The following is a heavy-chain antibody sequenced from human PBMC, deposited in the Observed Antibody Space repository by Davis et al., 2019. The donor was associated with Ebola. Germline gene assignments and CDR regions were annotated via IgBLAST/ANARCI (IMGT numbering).Heavy chain of an antibody. CDR1: GFTVSSNY. V-gene: IGHV3-21*01. CDR3: VRDPALVVTGGGWFFGL. J-gene: IGHJ2*01. CDR2: ISSSSNYI. D-gene: IGHD2-21*02. Sequence: GGSLRLSCAASGFTVSSNYMNWVRQAPGKGPEWVSFISSSSNYIYYADSVKGRFTVSRDNAKNSLYLQMNSLRAEDTAVYYCVRDPALVVTGGGWFFGLWGRGTLVTVSS.